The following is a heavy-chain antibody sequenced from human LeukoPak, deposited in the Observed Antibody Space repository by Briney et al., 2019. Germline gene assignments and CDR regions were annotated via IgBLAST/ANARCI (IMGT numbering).Heavy chain of an antibody. CDR3: AKARSGSSSNCYNY. V-gene: IGHV3-23*01. CDR2: ISDSGGTT. Sequence: GGSLRLSCAASGFTFSSYGMHWVRQAPGKGLEWVSGISDSGGTTDYADSVKGRFAISRDNSNNTLYLQMNSLRAEDTAVYYCAKARSGSSSNCYNYWGQGTLVTVSS. CDR1: GFTFSSYG. D-gene: IGHD2-2*02. J-gene: IGHJ4*02.